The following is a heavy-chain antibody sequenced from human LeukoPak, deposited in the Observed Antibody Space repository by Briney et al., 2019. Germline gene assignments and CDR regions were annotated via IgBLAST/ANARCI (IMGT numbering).Heavy chain of an antibody. Sequence: ASVKVSCKASGYTFSSYYMHWVRQAPGQGLEWMAIINPSGGSTRYAQKFQGRVTMTRDTSTSTVYMELSSLRSEGTAVYYCARDPRPSYDSSGYYYPGDYWGQGTLVTVSS. D-gene: IGHD3-22*01. J-gene: IGHJ4*02. CDR2: INPSGGST. CDR3: ARDPRPSYDSSGYYYPGDY. V-gene: IGHV1-46*01. CDR1: GYTFSSYY.